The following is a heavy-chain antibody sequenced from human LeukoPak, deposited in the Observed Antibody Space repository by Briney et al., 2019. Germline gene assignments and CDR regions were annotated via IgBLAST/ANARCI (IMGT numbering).Heavy chain of an antibody. Sequence: PGGSLRLSCAASEFTVSSNYMSWVRQAPGKGLEWVSVIYSGGSTYYADSVKGRFTISRDNSLNTLYLQMNSLRAEDTAVYYCASNSYGYYYYYGMDVWGQGTTVTVSS. D-gene: IGHD5-18*01. V-gene: IGHV3-66*01. CDR1: EFTVSSNY. CDR2: IYSGGST. CDR3: ASNSYGYYYYYGMDV. J-gene: IGHJ6*02.